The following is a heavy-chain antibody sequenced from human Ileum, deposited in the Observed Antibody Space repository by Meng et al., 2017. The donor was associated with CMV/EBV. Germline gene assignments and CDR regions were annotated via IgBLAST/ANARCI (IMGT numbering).Heavy chain of an antibody. D-gene: IGHD6-19*01. CDR2: ISSSSSYI. V-gene: IGHV3-21*01. CDR1: GFTFSSYS. CDR3: AREGGIAGASGFDY. J-gene: IGHJ4*02. Sequence: GESLKISCAASGFTFSSYSMNWVRQAPGKGLEWVSSISSSSSYIYYADSVKGRFTISRDNAKNSLYLQMSSLRAEDTAVYYCAREGGIAGASGFDYWGQGTLVTVSS.